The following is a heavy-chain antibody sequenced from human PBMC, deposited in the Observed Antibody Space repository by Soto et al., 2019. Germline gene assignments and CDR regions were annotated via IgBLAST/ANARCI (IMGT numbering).Heavy chain of an antibody. V-gene: IGHV3-30*18. CDR1: GFTFSSCG. J-gene: IGHJ4*02. Sequence: GGSLRLSCAASGFTFSSCGMHWVRQAPGKGLEWVSVISYDGSYKYYADSVKGRFTISRDNSKSTLYLQMHSLRAEDTAVYYCAKGISYCSGGGCSVVDHWGPGTQVTVSS. CDR3: AKGISYCSGGGCSVVDH. D-gene: IGHD2-15*01. CDR2: ISYDGSYK.